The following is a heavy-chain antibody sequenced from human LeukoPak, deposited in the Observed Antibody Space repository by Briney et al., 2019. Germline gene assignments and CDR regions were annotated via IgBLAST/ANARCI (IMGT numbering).Heavy chain of an antibody. CDR3: AKEQDNLLLLSHFDS. J-gene: IGHJ4*02. Sequence: GGSLRLSCAASGFTFSSYAMSWVRQAPGKGLEWVSAISGSGGSTYFADSAKGRFTNFRDNSMNTLSLQMNSLKVEDTAVYYCAKEQDNLLLLSHFDSWGQGILVTVSA. V-gene: IGHV3-23*01. D-gene: IGHD1-14*01. CDR1: GFTFSSYA. CDR2: ISGSGGST.